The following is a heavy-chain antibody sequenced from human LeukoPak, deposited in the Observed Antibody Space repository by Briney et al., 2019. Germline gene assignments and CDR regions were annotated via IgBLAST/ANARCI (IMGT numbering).Heavy chain of an antibody. V-gene: IGHV3-48*03. CDR3: ARATVAAVGNGRDYWYFDL. D-gene: IGHD6-13*01. Sequence: GGSLRLSCAASGFTFSSYEMNWVRQARGKGLEWVSYISSSGSTIYYADSVEGRFTIYRDNAKNSLYPQMNSLTAEDTAVYYCARATVAAVGNGRDYWYFDLWGRGTLVAVSS. J-gene: IGHJ2*01. CDR1: GFTFSSYE. CDR2: ISSSGSTI.